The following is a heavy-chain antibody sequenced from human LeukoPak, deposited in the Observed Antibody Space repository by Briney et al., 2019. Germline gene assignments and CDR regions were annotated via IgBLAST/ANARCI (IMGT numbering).Heavy chain of an antibody. CDR2: IIPIFGTA. D-gene: IGHD2-2*01. J-gene: IGHJ5*02. CDR1: GGTFSSYA. V-gene: IGHV1-69*13. Sequence: SVKVSCKASGGTFSSYAISWVRQAPGQGLEWMGGIIPIFGTANYAQKFQGRVTTTADESTSTAYMELSSLRSEDTAVYYCAREGDYCSSTSCYNWFDPWGQGTLVTVSS. CDR3: AREGDYCSSTSCYNWFDP.